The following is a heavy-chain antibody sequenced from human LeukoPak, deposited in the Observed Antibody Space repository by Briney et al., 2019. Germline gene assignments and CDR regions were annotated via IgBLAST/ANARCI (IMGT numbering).Heavy chain of an antibody. V-gene: IGHV4-30-4*08. CDR1: GGSISSGDNC. CDR3: ARGRDYYDSSGYQGEFDY. CDR2: IYYSAST. J-gene: IGHJ4*02. D-gene: IGHD3-22*01. Sequence: SQTLSLTCTVSGGSISSGDNCWGWLRQPPGTGLESLGYIYYSASTYYTPSLKSRVTISVYKSKNQFSLKLSSVTAADTAVYYCARGRDYYDSSGYQGEFDYWGQGTLVTVSS.